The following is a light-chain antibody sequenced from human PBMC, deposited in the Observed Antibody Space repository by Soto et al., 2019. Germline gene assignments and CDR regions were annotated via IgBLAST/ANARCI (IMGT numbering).Light chain of an antibody. CDR2: DAS. Sequence: EIVLTQSPATLSLSPGERATLSCWASRSVRGHLAWYQQKPGQAPRLLISDASNRATGIPARFSGSGFGTDFTLTISSLEPEDFAVYYCQHRSEWPVSFGQGTKVDIK. CDR3: QHRSEWPVS. J-gene: IGKJ1*01. V-gene: IGKV3-11*01. CDR1: RSVRGH.